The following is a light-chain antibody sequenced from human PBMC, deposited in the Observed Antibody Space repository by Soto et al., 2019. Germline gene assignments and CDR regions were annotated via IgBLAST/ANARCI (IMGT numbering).Light chain of an antibody. CDR1: SSDVGVYDF. CDR3: NSYTTSTTRV. Sequence: QSALTQPASVSGSPGQSITISCAGTSSDVGVYDFVSWYQQHPGKAPKLLIYDVNNRPAGISNRFSGSKSGNTASLTISGLQAEDEADYYCNSYTTSTTRVFGGGTQLTVL. J-gene: IGLJ2*01. CDR2: DVN. V-gene: IGLV2-14*03.